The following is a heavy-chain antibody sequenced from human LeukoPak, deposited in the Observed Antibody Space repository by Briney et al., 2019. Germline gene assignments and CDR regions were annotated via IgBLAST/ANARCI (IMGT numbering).Heavy chain of an antibody. CDR2: IYYSGST. V-gene: IGHV4-30-4*01. CDR1: GGSISSGDYY. Sequence: SETLSLTCTVAGGSISSGDYYWSWIRQPPGKGLEWIGCIYYSGSTYYNPSLKSRVTISVDTSKNQFSLKLSSVTAADTAVYYCARAEGVAAEFDYWGQGTLVTVSS. J-gene: IGHJ4*02. CDR3: ARAEGVAAEFDY. D-gene: IGHD2-15*01.